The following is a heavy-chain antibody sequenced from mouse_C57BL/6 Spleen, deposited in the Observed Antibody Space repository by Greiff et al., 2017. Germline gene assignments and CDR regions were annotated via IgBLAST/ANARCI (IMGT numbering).Heavy chain of an antibody. CDR2: IYPGDGDT. Sequence: QVQLQQSGPELVKPGASVKISCKASGYAFSSYWMNWVKQRPGKGLEWIGRIYPGDGDTNYNGKFKGKATLTADTSSSTAYMQLSSLTSEDSAVYFCAREGYYYYGGSHDYWGQGTTLTVSS. J-gene: IGHJ2*01. CDR3: AREGYYYYGGSHDY. V-gene: IGHV1-82*01. D-gene: IGHD1-1*01. CDR1: GYAFSSYW.